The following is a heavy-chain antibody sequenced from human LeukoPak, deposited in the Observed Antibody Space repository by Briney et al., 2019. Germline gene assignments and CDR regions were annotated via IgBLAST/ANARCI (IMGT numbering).Heavy chain of an antibody. CDR3: ARVDYYYDSSGYYSSGY. Sequence: GASVKVSCKASGYTFTGYYMHWVRQAPGQGLEWMGWINPNSGGTNYAQKFQGRVTMTRDTSISTAYMGLSRLRSDDTAVYYCARVDYYYDSSGYYSSGYWGQGTLVTVSS. CDR1: GYTFTGYY. D-gene: IGHD3-22*01. V-gene: IGHV1-2*02. CDR2: INPNSGGT. J-gene: IGHJ4*02.